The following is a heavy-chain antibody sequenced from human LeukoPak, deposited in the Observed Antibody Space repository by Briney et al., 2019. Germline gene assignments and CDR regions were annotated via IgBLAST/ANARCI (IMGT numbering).Heavy chain of an antibody. Sequence: SVKVSCKASAGTFSSYAISWVRQAPGQGLEWMGGIIPIFGTANYAQKFQGRVTITADKSTSTAYMELSSLRSEDTAVYYCARVGDWYNRYLGAFEGWGQVTMVTVSS. CDR3: ARVGDWYNRYLGAFEG. D-gene: IGHD1-7*01. CDR1: AGTFSSYA. J-gene: IGHJ3*01. V-gene: IGHV1-69*06. CDR2: IIPIFGTA.